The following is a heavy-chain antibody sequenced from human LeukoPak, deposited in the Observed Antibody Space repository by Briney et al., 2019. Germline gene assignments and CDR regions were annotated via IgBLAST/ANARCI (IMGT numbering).Heavy chain of an antibody. J-gene: IGHJ6*02. CDR1: GFTFSSNG. Sequence: GRSLRLSCAASGFTFSSNGMHWVRQAPGKGLEWVAVISYDGSNKYYADSVKGRFTISRDNSWNTLFLQMNSLRAEDTAVYYCASVHYYGMEVWGQGTTVTVSS. CDR2: ISYDGSNK. V-gene: IGHV3-30*03. D-gene: IGHD2-8*01. CDR3: ASVHYYGMEV.